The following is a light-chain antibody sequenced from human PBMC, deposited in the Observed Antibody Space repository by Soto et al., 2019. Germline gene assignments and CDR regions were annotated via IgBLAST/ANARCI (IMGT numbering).Light chain of an antibody. V-gene: IGKV4-1*01. CDR2: WAS. CDR1: RSLFFSPARKDF. CDR3: QQYYLTQS. J-gene: IGKJ1*01. Sequence: TQSPESLAVSLGERATINCKSSRSLFFSPARKDFLGWFQKKPGQPPKLLIYWASTRASCVPERFSGSGSATDFTLAITSLQAEDVGVYYCQQYYLTQSFGQGTKVEI.